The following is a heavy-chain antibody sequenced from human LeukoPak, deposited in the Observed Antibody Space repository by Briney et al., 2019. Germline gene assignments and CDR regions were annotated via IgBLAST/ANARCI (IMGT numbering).Heavy chain of an antibody. V-gene: IGHV3-30*02. Sequence: GGSLRLSCAASGFTFSSYGMHWVRQAPGKGLEWVAFIRYDGSNKYYANSVKGRFTISREDAKNSLFLQMSSLRAEDTAVYYCARHPSGTDYGFDYWGQGTLVTVSS. D-gene: IGHD1-26*01. J-gene: IGHJ4*02. CDR3: ARHPSGTDYGFDY. CDR2: IRYDGSNK. CDR1: GFTFSSYG.